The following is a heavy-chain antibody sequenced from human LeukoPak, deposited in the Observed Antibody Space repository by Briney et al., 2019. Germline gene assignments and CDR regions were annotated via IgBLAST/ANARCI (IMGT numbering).Heavy chain of an antibody. CDR1: GFTFRDRY. J-gene: IGHJ4*02. CDR3: VTETTEGAKDY. CDR2: ICSSSHYT. D-gene: IGHD1-14*01. V-gene: IGHV3-11*05. Sequence: GGSLRLSCAASGFTFRDRYMGWVRQAPGKGLAWVSYICSSSHYTNYGASVRGRFIISRDNARDSLYLQMNSLRVEDTAIYYCVTETTEGAKDYWGQGTLVTVSS.